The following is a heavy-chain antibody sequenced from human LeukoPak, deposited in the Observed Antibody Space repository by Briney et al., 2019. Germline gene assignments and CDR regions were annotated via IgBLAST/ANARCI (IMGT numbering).Heavy chain of an antibody. Sequence: GGSLRLSCAASGFTFSSYWMSWVRQAPGKGLEWVANIKQDGSEEYYVDSVKGRFTISRDNAKNSLYLQMNSLRAEDTAVYYCARDVISRWYYYYGMDVWGQGTTVTVSS. V-gene: IGHV3-7*01. D-gene: IGHD3-3*02. J-gene: IGHJ6*02. CDR1: GFTFSSYW. CDR2: IKQDGSEE. CDR3: ARDVISRWYYYYGMDV.